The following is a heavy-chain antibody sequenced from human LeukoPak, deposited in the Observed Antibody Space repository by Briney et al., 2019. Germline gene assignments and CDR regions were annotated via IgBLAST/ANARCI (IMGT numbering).Heavy chain of an antibody. CDR3: ARYGCGSTSCYLDY. D-gene: IGHD2-2*01. CDR1: GYNFTKYY. J-gene: IGHJ4*02. Sequence: ASVKVSCKASGYNFTKYYMHWVRQAPGQGLECMGWINPNNGDTNYAQNFQDRVTMTRDTSISTAYMELSRLRSDDTAVYYCARYGCGSTSCYLDYWGQGTLVTVSS. V-gene: IGHV1-2*02. CDR2: INPNNGDT.